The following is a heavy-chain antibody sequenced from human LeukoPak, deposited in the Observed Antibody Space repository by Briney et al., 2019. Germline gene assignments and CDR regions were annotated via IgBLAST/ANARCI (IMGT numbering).Heavy chain of an antibody. CDR3: AKKVGTTYYHFDY. Sequence: PGGSLRLSCATSGFTFSNYAMSWVRQAPGKGLEWVSAISDGGGTTYYADSVKGRFTISRDSSTNTLYLQMNSLRAEDTAVYYCAKKVGTTYYHFDYWGQGTLVTVSS. V-gene: IGHV3-23*01. CDR2: ISDGGGTT. CDR1: GFTFSNYA. D-gene: IGHD1-26*01. J-gene: IGHJ4*02.